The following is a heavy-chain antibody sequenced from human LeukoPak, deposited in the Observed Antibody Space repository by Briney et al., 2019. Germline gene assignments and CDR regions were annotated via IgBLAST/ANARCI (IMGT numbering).Heavy chain of an antibody. Sequence: PGGSLRLSCAASGFTFSRYGMHWVRQAPGKGLEWVAVIADSVKGRFTISRDNSKDTLYLQMNSLRAEDTAVYYCAKGSGGSYYGYFDYWGQGTLVTVSS. J-gene: IGHJ4*02. D-gene: IGHD1-26*01. CDR1: GFTFSRYG. V-gene: IGHV3-30*18. CDR3: AKGSGGSYYGYFDY. CDR2: I.